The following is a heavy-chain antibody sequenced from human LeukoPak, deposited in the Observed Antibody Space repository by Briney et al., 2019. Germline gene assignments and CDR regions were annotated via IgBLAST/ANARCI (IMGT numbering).Heavy chain of an antibody. CDR2: IYTGGNT. CDR1: GFTVSSTY. J-gene: IGHJ4*02. Sequence: GGSLRLSCAASGFTVSSTYMSWVRQAPGKGLEWVSLIYTGGNTYYADSVEGRFTLSRDNSKNTVYLQMNSLRVEDTAMYYCATISDLLYYFDSWGQGTLVTVSS. V-gene: IGHV3-66*01. CDR3: ATISDLLYYFDS.